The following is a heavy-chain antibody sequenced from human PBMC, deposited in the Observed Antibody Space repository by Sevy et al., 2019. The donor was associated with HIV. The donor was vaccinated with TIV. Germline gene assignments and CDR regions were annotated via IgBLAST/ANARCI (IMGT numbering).Heavy chain of an antibody. CDR1: GFTFSSYG. CDR2: IWYDGSNK. V-gene: IGHV3-33*08. Sequence: GGSLRLSCAASGFTFSSYGMHWVRQAPGKGLEWVAVIWYDGSNKYYADSVKGRFTISRDNSKNTLYLQMNSLRAEDTAVYYCASDGGYYYMDVWGKGTTVTVSS. CDR3: ASDGGYYYMDV. J-gene: IGHJ6*03. D-gene: IGHD3-16*01.